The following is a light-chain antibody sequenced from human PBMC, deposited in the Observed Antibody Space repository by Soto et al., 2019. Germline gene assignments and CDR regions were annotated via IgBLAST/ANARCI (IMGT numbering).Light chain of an antibody. V-gene: IGKV1-5*03. CDR1: QTINSW. CDR2: KAS. J-gene: IGKJ2*01. CDR3: QQYDRIPYT. Sequence: DIQMTQSPSTLSASVGDRLTITCRASQTINSWLAWYQQKPGNAPRLLIYKASNLESGVPSRFSGSGSGTEFTLTISSLQPDDFATYYCQQYDRIPYTFGQGTKLDI.